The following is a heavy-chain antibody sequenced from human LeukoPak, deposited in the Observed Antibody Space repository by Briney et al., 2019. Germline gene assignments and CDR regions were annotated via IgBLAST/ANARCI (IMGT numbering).Heavy chain of an antibody. V-gene: IGHV3-43D*03. J-gene: IGHJ4*02. Sequence: PGGSLRLSCAASEFTFDDHAMHWVRQAPGRSLEWISLIIWDGSSAYYADSVKGRFTISRDNSKNSLYLQMNSLRPDDTAFYYCARDTGPRDVGYFDFWGLGTLVSVSS. CDR3: ARDTGPRDVGYFDF. CDR2: IIWDGSSA. CDR1: EFTFDDHA. D-gene: IGHD5-24*01.